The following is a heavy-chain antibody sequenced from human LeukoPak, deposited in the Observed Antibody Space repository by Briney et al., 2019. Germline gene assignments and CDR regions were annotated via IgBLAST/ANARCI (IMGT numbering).Heavy chain of an antibody. CDR3: ARVELYCGGDCYPFDY. Sequence: GASVKVSCKASGYTFTGYYMHWVRQAPGQGLEWMGWINPNSGGTNYAQKFQGRVTMTRDTSISTAYMELSRLRSDDTAVYYCARVELYCGGDCYPFDYWGQGTLVTVSS. V-gene: IGHV1-2*02. CDR1: GYTFTGYY. CDR2: INPNSGGT. D-gene: IGHD2-21*02. J-gene: IGHJ4*02.